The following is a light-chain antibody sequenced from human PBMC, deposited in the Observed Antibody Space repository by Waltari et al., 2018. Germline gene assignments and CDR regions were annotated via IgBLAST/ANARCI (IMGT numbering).Light chain of an antibody. J-gene: IGLJ3*02. CDR3: CSYAGSTSPRV. V-gene: IGLV2-23*01. Sequence: QPALPQPASVSGSPGQSITISCTGSSSEVGSSNFVSWYQLRPGKAPNLLIYEGSKRPSGVSNRFSGSKSGHTASLTISGLQTEDEADYYCCSYAGSTSPRVFGGGTKLSVL. CDR1: SSEVGSSNF. CDR2: EGS.